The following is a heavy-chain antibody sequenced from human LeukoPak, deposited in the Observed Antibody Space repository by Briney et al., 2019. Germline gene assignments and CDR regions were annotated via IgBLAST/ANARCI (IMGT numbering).Heavy chain of an antibody. J-gene: IGHJ4*02. CDR1: GFSLSTSGVG. D-gene: IGHD4-17*01. Sequence: SGPTLVNPTQTLTLTCTFSGFSLSTSGVGVGWIRQSPGEALEWLALIYWDDDKRYSPSLKSRLTITKDTSKNQVVLTMTNMDPVDTGTYYCAHRTTMTLFDYWGQGTLVTVSS. CDR2: IYWDDDK. CDR3: AHRTTMTLFDY. V-gene: IGHV2-5*02.